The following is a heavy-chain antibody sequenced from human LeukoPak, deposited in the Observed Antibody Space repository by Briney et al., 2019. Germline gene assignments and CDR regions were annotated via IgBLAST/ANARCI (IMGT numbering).Heavy chain of an antibody. CDR1: GGSISTSVYY. D-gene: IGHD3-10*01. CDR2: MYNSGST. J-gene: IGHJ4*02. V-gene: IGHV4-39*07. CDR3: ARDAPTGRGFVDY. Sequence: SETLSLTCTVSGGSISTSVYYWGWIRQPPGKGLEWIGTMYNSGSTDYNPSLKSRVTISLDTSKNQFSLRLSSVTAADTAVYYCARDAPTGRGFVDYWGQGTLVTVSS.